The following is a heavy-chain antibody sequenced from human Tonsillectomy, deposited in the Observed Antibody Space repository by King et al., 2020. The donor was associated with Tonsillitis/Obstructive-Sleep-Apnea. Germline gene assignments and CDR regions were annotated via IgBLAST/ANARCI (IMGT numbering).Heavy chain of an antibody. CDR3: ARGGDDRAVSIHEPFDI. CDR2: ISYDGSNK. V-gene: IGHV3-30*04. Sequence: VQLVESGGGVVQPGRSLRLSCAASGFTFSSYAMHWVRQAPGKGLEWVAVISYDGSNKYYADSVKGRFTISRDNSKNTLSLHMNSLRPEDMAVYYCARGGDDRAVSIHEPFDIWGQGTMVTVSS. CDR1: GFTFSSYA. J-gene: IGHJ3*02. D-gene: IGHD2-21*02.